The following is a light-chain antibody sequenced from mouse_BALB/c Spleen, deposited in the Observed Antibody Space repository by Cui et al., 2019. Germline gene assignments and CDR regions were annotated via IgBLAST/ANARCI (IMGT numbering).Light chain of an antibody. J-gene: IGKJ1*01. CDR1: SSVSY. CDR2: STS. CDR3: HQWSSYPWT. Sequence: QLVLTQSPAITSASPGQAITLTCSASSSVSYMHWYQQKSGTSPKLLIYSTSNLASGVPSRFSGSGSGTFYSLTISSVEAEDAADYYCHQWSSYPWTFGGGTKLEIK. V-gene: IGKV4-80*01.